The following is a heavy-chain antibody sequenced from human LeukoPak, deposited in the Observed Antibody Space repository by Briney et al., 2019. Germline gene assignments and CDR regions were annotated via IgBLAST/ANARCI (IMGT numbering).Heavy chain of an antibody. D-gene: IGHD6-19*01. CDR3: ARGIDSSGWYNRSYYYMDV. CDR2: IYSGGST. CDR1: GFTVSSNY. J-gene: IGHJ6*03. Sequence: PGGSLRLSCAASGFTVSSNYVSWVRQAPGKGLAWVSVIYSGGSTYYAESVKGRFNISSDNSKNPLYLQMSSLRAEDTAVYYCARGIDSSGWYNRSYYYMDVWGKGTTVTVSS. V-gene: IGHV3-53*01.